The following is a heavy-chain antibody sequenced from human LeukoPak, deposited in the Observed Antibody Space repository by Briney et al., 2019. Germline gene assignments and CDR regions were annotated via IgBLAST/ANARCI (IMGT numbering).Heavy chain of an antibody. V-gene: IGHV3-7*01. CDR1: GFTFSSHW. CDR3: ARMQVDTGYRPFDI. J-gene: IGHJ3*02. Sequence: PGGSLRLSCVASGFTFSSHWMAWGRQAPGKGLERVAKIHEDGSETSYVDSMNGRLAISRDNAKNSLHLQMNSLRVEDTGLYYCARMQVDTGYRPFDIWGQGTMVTVSS. CDR2: IHEDGSET. D-gene: IGHD1-1*01.